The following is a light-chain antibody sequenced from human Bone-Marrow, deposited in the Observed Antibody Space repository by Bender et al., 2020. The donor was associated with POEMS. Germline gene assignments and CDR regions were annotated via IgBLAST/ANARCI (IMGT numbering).Light chain of an antibody. CDR1: YSDVGGYAF. CDR2: EVT. Sequence: QSALTQPASISGSPGQSITISCTGTYSDVGGYAFVSWYQHHPGKTPKLILFEVTRRPSGVSDRFSGSKSGNTASLTISGLQAEDEADYFCSSYAGHVVFGGGTKLIVL. CDR3: SSYAGHVV. V-gene: IGLV2-23*02. J-gene: IGLJ2*01.